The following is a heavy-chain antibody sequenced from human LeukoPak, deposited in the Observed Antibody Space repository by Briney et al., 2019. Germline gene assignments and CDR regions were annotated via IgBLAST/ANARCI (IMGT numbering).Heavy chain of an antibody. J-gene: IGHJ4*02. CDR3: ARINRYLRSNSFDY. CDR1: GYTFIDYY. Sequence: ASVKVSCKTSGYTFIDYYINWVRQAPGQGLEWMGWINPKSGDTNYAQKFQGRVTMTRDTSISTAYMELSRLRSDDTAVYYCARINRYLRSNSFDYWGQGTLVTVSS. CDR2: INPKSGDT. D-gene: IGHD5/OR15-5a*01. V-gene: IGHV1-2*02.